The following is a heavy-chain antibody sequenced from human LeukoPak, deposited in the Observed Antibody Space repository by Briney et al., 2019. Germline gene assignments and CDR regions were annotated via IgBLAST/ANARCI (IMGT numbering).Heavy chain of an antibody. D-gene: IGHD6-19*01. V-gene: IGHV3-64*01. Sequence: GGFLRLSCAASGFTFSTYAIYWVRQAPGKGLEYVSGISGNGRNTYYGNSVKGRFTISRDNSKNTLYLQMGSLRAEDMGVYYCARVSSSGWYAFDFWGQGTMVTVSS. CDR3: ARVSSSGWYAFDF. J-gene: IGHJ3*01. CDR1: GFTFSTYA. CDR2: ISGNGRNT.